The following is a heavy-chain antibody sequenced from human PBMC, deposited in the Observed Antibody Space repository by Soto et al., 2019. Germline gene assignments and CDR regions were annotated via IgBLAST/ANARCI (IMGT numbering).Heavy chain of an antibody. CDR3: EKGSYVLVENGWFDP. CDR2: ISYDGSNK. D-gene: IGHD1-26*01. V-gene: IGHV3-30*18. Sequence: GGSLRLSCAASGFTFSSYGMHWVRQAPGKGLEWVAVISYDGSNKYYADSVKGRFTISRDNSKNTLYLQMNSLRAEDTAVYYCEKGSYVLVENGWFDPWGQGTLVPVSS. J-gene: IGHJ5*02. CDR1: GFTFSSYG.